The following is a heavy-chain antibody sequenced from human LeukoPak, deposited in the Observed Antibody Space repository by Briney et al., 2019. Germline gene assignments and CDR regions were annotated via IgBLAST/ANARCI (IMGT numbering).Heavy chain of an antibody. CDR2: IYYSGST. V-gene: IGHV4-39*01. CDR1: GGSISSSSYY. J-gene: IGHJ3*02. CDR3: ARPRRWLVAFDI. Sequence: PSETLSLTCTVSGGSISSSSYYWGWIRQPPGKGLEWIGSIYYSGSTYYNPSLKSRVTISVDTSKNQFSLKLSSVTAADTAVYYCARPRRWLVAFDIWGQGTMVTVSS. D-gene: IGHD6-19*01.